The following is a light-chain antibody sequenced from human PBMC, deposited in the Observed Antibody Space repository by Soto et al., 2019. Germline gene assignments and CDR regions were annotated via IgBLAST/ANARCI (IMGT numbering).Light chain of an antibody. V-gene: IGKV3-11*01. J-gene: IGKJ2*01. Sequence: EVVLTQSPATLSLSPGERATLSCRASESVNNYLAWYQQKPGQAPRLLIYDASNRATGIPARFSGSGSGTDFTLTISSLEAEDFAVYFCQQRSNWPPLTFGQGTKLQIK. CDR2: DAS. CDR3: QQRSNWPPLT. CDR1: ESVNNY.